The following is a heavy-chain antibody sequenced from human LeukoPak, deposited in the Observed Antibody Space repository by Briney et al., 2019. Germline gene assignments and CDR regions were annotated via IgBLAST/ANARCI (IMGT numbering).Heavy chain of an antibody. CDR1: GFTFSRYS. Sequence: AGGPLRLSCAASGFTFSRYSMNWVRQAPGKGLEWVSSISSSSYLYYADSVKGRFTISRDNAKNSLYLQMNSLRAEDTAVYYCARATDHTILDSWGQGTLVTVSS. V-gene: IGHV3-21*01. CDR3: ARATDHTILDS. D-gene: IGHD3-3*01. CDR2: ISSSSYL. J-gene: IGHJ4*02.